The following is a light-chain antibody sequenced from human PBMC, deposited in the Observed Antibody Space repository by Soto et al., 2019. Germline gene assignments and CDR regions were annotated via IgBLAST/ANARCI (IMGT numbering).Light chain of an antibody. CDR2: SAS. Sequence: EILMTQSPATLSVSPGERVTLSCWASQSVLSNLAWYRQKPGHTPTLLIYSASTRVTGTPARFSGSGSGTNFTLTITSWQSEDVAVYYYHQHYTWRRATFGQGTTVDIK. CDR1: QSVLSN. J-gene: IGKJ1*01. V-gene: IGKV3-15*01. CDR3: HQHYTWRRAT.